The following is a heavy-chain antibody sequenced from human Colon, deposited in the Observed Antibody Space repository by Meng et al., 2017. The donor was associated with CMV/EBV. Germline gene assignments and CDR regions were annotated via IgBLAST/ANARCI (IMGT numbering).Heavy chain of an antibody. V-gene: IGHV1-2*02. CDR2: INPNSGGT. D-gene: IGHD3-22*01. CDR1: EYTFTGYY. CDR3: ARDWYPGDRRGSFDY. Sequence: QVQLVQSGAEVKKPGGSVKVSCKASEYTFTGYYMHWVRQAPGQGLEWMGWINPNSGGTNYAQKFQGRVTMTRDTSITTAYMELSRLRSDDTAVYYCARDWYPGDRRGSFDYWGQGTLVTVSS. J-gene: IGHJ4*02.